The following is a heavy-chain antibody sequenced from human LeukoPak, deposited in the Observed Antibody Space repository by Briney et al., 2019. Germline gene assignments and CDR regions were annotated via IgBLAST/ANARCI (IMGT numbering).Heavy chain of an antibody. CDR3: AKGYDLWTGYFDY. Sequence: GRSLRLSCAASGFTFSNYAMHWVRQAPGKGLEWVAAIWYDASKKYYTDSVKGRFTISRDNSKDTLYLQMNSLRAEDTAVYYCAKGYDLWTGYFDYWGQGILVTASS. J-gene: IGHJ4*02. D-gene: IGHD3-3*01. CDR2: IWYDASKK. CDR1: GFTFSNYA. V-gene: IGHV3-33*06.